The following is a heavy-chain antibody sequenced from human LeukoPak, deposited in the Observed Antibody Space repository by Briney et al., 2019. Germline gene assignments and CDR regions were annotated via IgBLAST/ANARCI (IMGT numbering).Heavy chain of an antibody. Sequence: SGTLSLTCAVYGGSFSGYYWTWIRQPPGKGLEWIGEINHSGSTNYNPSLKSRVTISVDTSKNQFSLKLSSVTAADTAVYYCARAITMVRGVRRYYGMDVWGKGTTVTVSS. CDR1: GGSFSGYY. CDR2: INHSGST. V-gene: IGHV4-34*01. D-gene: IGHD3-10*01. CDR3: ARAITMVRGVRRYYGMDV. J-gene: IGHJ6*04.